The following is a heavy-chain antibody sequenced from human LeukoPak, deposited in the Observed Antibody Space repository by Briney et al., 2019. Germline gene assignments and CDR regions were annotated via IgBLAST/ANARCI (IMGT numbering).Heavy chain of an antibody. J-gene: IGHJ4*02. V-gene: IGHV3-9*01. CDR3: AKDESRLRFLEWLLYYFDY. CDR2: ISWNSGSI. CDR1: GFTFDDYA. Sequence: PGRSLRLSCAASGFTFDDYAMHWVRQAPGKGLEWVSGISWNSGSIGYADSVKGRFTISRDNAKNSLYLQMNSLRAEDTAVYYCAKDESRLRFLEWLLYYFDYWGQGTLVTVSS. D-gene: IGHD3-3*01.